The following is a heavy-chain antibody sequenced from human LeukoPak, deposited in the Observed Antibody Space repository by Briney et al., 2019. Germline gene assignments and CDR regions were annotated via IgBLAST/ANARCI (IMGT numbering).Heavy chain of an antibody. CDR2: INSDGSAT. V-gene: IGHV3-74*01. Sequence: GGSLRLSCAASGFTVSRYWMHWVRQAPGKGLVWVSRINSDGSATNYADSVKGRFTISRDNAKNTLYLQMNSLRAEDTAVYYCAKSLGAPDDYWGQGTLVTVSS. J-gene: IGHJ4*02. D-gene: IGHD1-26*01. CDR1: GFTVSRYW. CDR3: AKSLGAPDDY.